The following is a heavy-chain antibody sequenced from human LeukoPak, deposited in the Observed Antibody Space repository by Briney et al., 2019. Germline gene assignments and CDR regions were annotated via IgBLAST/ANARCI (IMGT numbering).Heavy chain of an antibody. Sequence: ASVKVSCKASGYTFNGHYMHWVRQAPGQGLEWMGWINPNSRDTNYAQKFQGRVTMTRDTSISTAYMELSRLRSDDTAVYYCEREAPYYYGSGSYYNPYYFDYWGQGTLVTVPS. CDR1: GYTFNGHY. J-gene: IGHJ4*02. D-gene: IGHD3-10*01. CDR3: EREAPYYYGSGSYYNPYYFDY. V-gene: IGHV1-2*02. CDR2: INPNSRDT.